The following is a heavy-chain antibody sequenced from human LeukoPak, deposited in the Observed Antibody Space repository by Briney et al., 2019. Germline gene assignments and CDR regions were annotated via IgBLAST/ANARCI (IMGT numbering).Heavy chain of an antibody. CDR3: ARDPPYGDYYYYYGMDV. CDR1: GFTFSSYG. Sequence: GGSLRLSCAASGFTFSSYGMHWVRQAPGKGLEWVAVIWYDGSNKYYADSVKGRFTISRDNSKNTLYLQMNSLRAEDTAVYYCARDPPYGDYYYYYGMDVWGQGTTVTVSS. D-gene: IGHD4-17*01. CDR2: IWYDGSNK. J-gene: IGHJ6*02. V-gene: IGHV3-33*01.